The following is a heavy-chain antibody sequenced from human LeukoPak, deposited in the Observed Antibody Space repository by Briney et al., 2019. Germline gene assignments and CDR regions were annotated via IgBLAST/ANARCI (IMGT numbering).Heavy chain of an antibody. V-gene: IGHV1-18*01. Sequence: ASVKVSCKASGYTFTSYGISWVRQAAGQGLEWMGWISAYNGNTNYAQKLQGRVTMTTDTSTSTAYMELRSLRSDDTAVYYCARDLYSYGLNDYWGQGTLVTVSS. CDR1: GYTFTSYG. J-gene: IGHJ4*02. CDR3: ARDLYSYGLNDY. CDR2: ISAYNGNT. D-gene: IGHD5-18*01.